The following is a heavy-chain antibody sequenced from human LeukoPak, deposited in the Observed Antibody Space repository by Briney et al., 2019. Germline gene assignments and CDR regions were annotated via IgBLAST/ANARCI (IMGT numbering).Heavy chain of an antibody. CDR2: IKQDGSEK. J-gene: IGHJ4*02. D-gene: IGHD6-6*01. V-gene: IGHV3-7*01. CDR1: GFTFSSYW. CDR3: ARSGIAARRPWGY. Sequence: PGGSLRLSCAASGFTFSSYWMSWVRQAPGKGLEWVANIKQDGSEKYYVDSVKGRFTISRDNAKNSLYLQMNSLRAEGTAVYYCARSGIAARRPWGYWGQGTLVTVSS.